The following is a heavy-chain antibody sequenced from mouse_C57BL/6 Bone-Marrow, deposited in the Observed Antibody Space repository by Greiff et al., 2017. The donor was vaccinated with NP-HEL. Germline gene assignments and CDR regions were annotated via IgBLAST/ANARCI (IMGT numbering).Heavy chain of an antibody. CDR1: GYAFTNYL. D-gene: IGHD1-1*01. V-gene: IGHV1-54*01. CDR2: INPGSGGT. J-gene: IGHJ4*01. Sequence: VQLQQSGAELVRPGTSVKVSCKASGYAFTNYLIEWVKQRPGQGLEWIGVINPGSGGTNYNEKFKGKATLTADKSSSTAYMQLSSLTSEDSAVYCCAREEIYYYGSSYAMDYWGQGTSVTVSS. CDR3: AREEIYYYGSSYAMDY.